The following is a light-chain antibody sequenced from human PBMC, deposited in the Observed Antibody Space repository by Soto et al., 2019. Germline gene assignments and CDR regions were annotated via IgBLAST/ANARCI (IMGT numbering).Light chain of an antibody. V-gene: IGLV2-23*02. CDR3: CSYAGSSTLNYV. CDR2: EVS. Sequence: VLTQPASVSGSPGQSITISCTGTSSDVGSYNLVSWYQQHPGKAPKLMIYEVSKRPSGVSNRFSGSKSGNTASLTISGLQAEDEADYYCCSYAGSSTLNYVFGTGTKVTVL. CDR1: SSDVGSYNL. J-gene: IGLJ1*01.